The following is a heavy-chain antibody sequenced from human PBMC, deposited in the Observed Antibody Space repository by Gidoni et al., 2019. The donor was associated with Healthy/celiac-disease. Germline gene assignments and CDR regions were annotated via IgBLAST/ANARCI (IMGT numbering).Heavy chain of an antibody. CDR2: ISSSSSTI. Sequence: EVQLVESGGGLVQPGGSLRLSCAASGFTFSSYSMNWVRQAPGKGLEWVSYISSSSSTIYYADSVKGRFTISRDNAKNSLYLQMNSLRAEDTAVYYCARGDVVVPAAISNWFDPWGQGTLVTVSS. V-gene: IGHV3-48*01. CDR1: GFTFSSYS. CDR3: ARGDVVVPAAISNWFDP. J-gene: IGHJ5*02. D-gene: IGHD2-2*01.